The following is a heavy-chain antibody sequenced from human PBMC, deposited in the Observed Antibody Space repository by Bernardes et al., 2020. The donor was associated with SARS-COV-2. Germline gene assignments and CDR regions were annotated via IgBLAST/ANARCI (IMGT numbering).Heavy chain of an antibody. V-gene: IGHV3-74*01. Sequence: GGSLRLCCAASGFTFTNSWMHWVRQAPGKGLVWVSRINSDGRTTSYADSVKGRFTISRDNAKNTLYLQMNSLRAEDTAVYYCARRVSGDGYYYFDYWGQGILVTVSS. CDR3: ARRVSGDGYYYFDY. CDR2: INSDGRTT. CDR1: GFTFTNSW. D-gene: IGHD5-12*01. J-gene: IGHJ4*02.